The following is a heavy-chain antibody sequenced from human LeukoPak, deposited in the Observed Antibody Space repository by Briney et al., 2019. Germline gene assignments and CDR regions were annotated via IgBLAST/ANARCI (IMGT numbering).Heavy chain of an antibody. Sequence: SETLSLTCTVSGGSISNYYWSWIRQPPGKGLEWIGYIYYSGSTNYNPSLKSRVTISVDTSKNQFSLNLTSVTTADTAVYYCGRAPRGGYKTYFEYWGQGTLVSVSS. CDR1: GGSISNYY. J-gene: IGHJ4*02. D-gene: IGHD5-24*01. V-gene: IGHV4-59*01. CDR3: GRAPRGGYKTYFEY. CDR2: IYYSGST.